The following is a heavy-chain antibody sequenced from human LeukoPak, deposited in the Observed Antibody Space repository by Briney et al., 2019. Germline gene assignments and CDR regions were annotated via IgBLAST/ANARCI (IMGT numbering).Heavy chain of an antibody. J-gene: IGHJ4*02. Sequence: GESLKISCKGSGYSFTNYWIGWVRQTPGKGLEWMGIINPDDSEIKYSPPLQGQVTISADKSINTAYLQWSSLKASDTAVYYCARRYFDSDGRSFDFWGQGTLVTVSS. CDR3: ARRYFDSDGRSFDF. V-gene: IGHV5-51*01. CDR2: INPDDSEI. CDR1: GYSFTNYW. D-gene: IGHD3-9*01.